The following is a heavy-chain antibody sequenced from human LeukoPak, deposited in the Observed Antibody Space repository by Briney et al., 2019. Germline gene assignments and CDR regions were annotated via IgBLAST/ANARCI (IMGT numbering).Heavy chain of an antibody. CDR3: GKDIIADKIAYYFGY. CDR1: GFTFSSYA. V-gene: IGHV3-23*01. Sequence: GGSLRLSCAASGFTFSSYAMSWVRQAPGKGLEYVSVISGSGGRTYYADSVKGRFTISRDNSKNTLYLQMNRLRDEDTAVYYCGKDIIADKIAYYFGYWGKGALVTVSS. CDR2: ISGSGGRT. D-gene: IGHD2-21*01. J-gene: IGHJ4*02.